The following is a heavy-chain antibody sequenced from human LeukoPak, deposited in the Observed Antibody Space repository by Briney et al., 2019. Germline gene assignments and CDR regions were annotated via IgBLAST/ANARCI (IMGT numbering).Heavy chain of an antibody. V-gene: IGHV6-1*01. CDR1: GDRVSTNSAA. J-gene: IGHJ4*02. Sequence: SQTLSLTCAISGDRVSTNSAAWIWIRQSPSRGLEGLGRTYYRSKWYNEYAVSVRSRITLDADTSKNQFSGHLNSVTPEDTAVYYCARELWGFDYWGQGTLVTVSS. CDR3: ARELWGFDY. CDR2: TYYRSKWYN. D-gene: IGHD7-27*01.